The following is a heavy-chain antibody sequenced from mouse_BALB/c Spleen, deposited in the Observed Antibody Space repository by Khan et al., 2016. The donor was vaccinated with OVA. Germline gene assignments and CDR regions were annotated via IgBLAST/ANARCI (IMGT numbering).Heavy chain of an antibody. Sequence: VQLQESGPGLVAPSQSLSITCTVSGFSLTSYGVGWVRQPPGKGLEWLGVIWGDGSTNYHSALISRLNINKDNSKSQVFLQLNSLQTDDTATYYCALYYYGSAWLAYWGQGTRVTVSA. V-gene: IGHV2-3*01. CDR3: ALYYYGSAWLAY. CDR2: IWGDGST. CDR1: GFSLTSYG. J-gene: IGHJ3*01. D-gene: IGHD1-1*01.